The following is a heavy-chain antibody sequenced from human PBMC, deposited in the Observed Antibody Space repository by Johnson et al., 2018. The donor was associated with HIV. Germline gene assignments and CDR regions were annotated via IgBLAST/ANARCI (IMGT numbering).Heavy chain of an antibody. CDR2: ISSDGSNT. Sequence: QVQLVESGGGLVQPGGSLRVSCAASGFTFSSYAMSWVRQAPGKGLEWVAVISSDGSNTNYADSVKGRFTISRDNSKNTLYLQMNSLRAEDTAVYYCAKRFFGSSDAFDIWGQGTMVTVSS. D-gene: IGHD1-26*01. CDR3: AKRFFGSSDAFDI. J-gene: IGHJ3*02. CDR1: GFTFSSYA. V-gene: IGHV3-30*18.